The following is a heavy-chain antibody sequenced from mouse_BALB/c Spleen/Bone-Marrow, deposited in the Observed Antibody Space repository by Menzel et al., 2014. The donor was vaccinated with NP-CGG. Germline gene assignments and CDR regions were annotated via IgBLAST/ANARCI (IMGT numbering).Heavy chain of an antibody. CDR3: AKRGNYGYFDY. D-gene: IGHD2-1*01. J-gene: IGHJ2*01. Sequence: QVQLQQPGPSLVQPSQSLSITCTVSGFSLTSYGVHWVRQSPGKGLEWLGVIWRGGSTDHNAAFMSRLSITKDNSKSQVFFKMNSLQADDTAIYYCAKRGNYGYFDYWGQGTTLTVSS. CDR2: IWRGGST. V-gene: IGHV2-5-1*01. CDR1: GFSLTSYG.